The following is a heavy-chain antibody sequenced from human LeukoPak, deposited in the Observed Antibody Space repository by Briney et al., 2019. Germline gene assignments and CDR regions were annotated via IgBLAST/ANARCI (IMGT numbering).Heavy chain of an antibody. CDR1: GFTFSSYA. V-gene: IGHV3-23*01. CDR3: AKVFGQRKAAGY. D-gene: IGHD3-10*02. J-gene: IGHJ4*02. Sequence: GGSLRLSCASSGFTFSSYAMSWVRQAPGKGLEWVSAISGSGGSTYYAGSVKVRFTISRDNSKNTLYLQMNSLRAEDTAVYYCAKVFGQRKAAGYWGQGTLVTVSS. CDR2: ISGSGGST.